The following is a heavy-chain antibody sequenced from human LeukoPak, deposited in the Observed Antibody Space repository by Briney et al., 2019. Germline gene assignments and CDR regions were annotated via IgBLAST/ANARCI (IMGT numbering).Heavy chain of an antibody. CDR3: AREAQVGVIDY. CDR2: IYNSGST. V-gene: IGHV4-4*08. J-gene: IGHJ4*02. D-gene: IGHD3-10*01. Sequence: SETLSLTCTVSGGSISSFYGSWIRQPPGKGLEWIGYIYNSGSTNYNPSLKSRVTISVDASKNQFYLKLSSVTAADTAVYDCAREAQVGVIDYWGQGTLVTVSS. CDR1: GGSISSFY.